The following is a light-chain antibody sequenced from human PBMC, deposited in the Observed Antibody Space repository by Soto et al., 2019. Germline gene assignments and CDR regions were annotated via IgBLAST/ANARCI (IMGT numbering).Light chain of an antibody. J-gene: IGKJ5*01. CDR2: DVS. V-gene: IGKV1-13*02. CDR3: QQFNSYQIT. CDR1: QDIRGA. Sequence: AIQLTQSPSSLSASVGDRVTITCRASQDIRGALAWYQQKPGKAPKMLIYDVSKLERGVPSRFSGSSSGTDFTLTISSLQPEDFATYYCQQFNSYQITFGQGTRLEIK.